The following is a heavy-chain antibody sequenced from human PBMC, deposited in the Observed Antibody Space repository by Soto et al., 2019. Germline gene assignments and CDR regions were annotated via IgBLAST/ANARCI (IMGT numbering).Heavy chain of an antibody. CDR1: GGSISSNSYC. CDR3: ARQFRXXAYPGLFDY. J-gene: IGHJ4*01. V-gene: IGHV4-39*01. Sequence: QLLLEESGPGLVKPSETLSLTCTVSGGSISSNSYCWGWVRQSPGKGLEWIGSISYSGRTYYNPSLKGRVTISVHTSKNHFSLELNSVTAADTAVFYCARQFRXXAYPGLFDYWGHGTLVTVSS. CDR2: ISYSGRT.